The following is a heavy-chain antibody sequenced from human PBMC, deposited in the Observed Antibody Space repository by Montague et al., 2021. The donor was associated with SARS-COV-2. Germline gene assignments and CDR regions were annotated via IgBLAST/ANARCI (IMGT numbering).Heavy chain of an antibody. V-gene: IGHV2-70*01. CDR2: IDWDDDK. J-gene: IGHJ6*02. CDR1: GFSLSTSGMC. Sequence: PALVKPTQTLTLTCTFSGFSLSTSGMCMTWIRQPPGKALEWLALIDWDDDKYYNTSLKSRLTLSKDTSKNLVVLTMTNMDPVDTATYYCARGPSDTYYYNGMDVWGRGTTVTVSS. CDR3: ARGPSDTYYYNGMDV.